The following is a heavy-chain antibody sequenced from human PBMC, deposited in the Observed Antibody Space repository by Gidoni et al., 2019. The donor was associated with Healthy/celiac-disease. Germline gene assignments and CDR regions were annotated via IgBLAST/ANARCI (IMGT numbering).Heavy chain of an antibody. J-gene: IGHJ6*02. CDR1: GFPFSTYG. V-gene: IGHV3-33*01. CDR2: IWYDGSNK. D-gene: IGHD3-9*01. CDR3: ARDVRLRYFDGLSPPSDGMDV. Sequence: QVQLVESGGGVVQPGRFLRLSCAASGFPFSTYGMHWVRQAPGKGLECVAVIWYDGSNKYYADSVKGRFTISRDNSKNTLYLQMNSLRAEDTAVYYCARDVRLRYFDGLSPPSDGMDVWGQGTTVTVSS.